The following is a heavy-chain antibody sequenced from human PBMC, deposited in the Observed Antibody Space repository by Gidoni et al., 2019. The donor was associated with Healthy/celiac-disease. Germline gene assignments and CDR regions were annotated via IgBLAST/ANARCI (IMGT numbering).Heavy chain of an antibody. CDR2: IYPGDSDT. CDR1: GYSFTSYW. Sequence: EVQLVQSGAEVKKPGESLKISCKGSGYSFTSYWIGWVRQMPGKGLEWMGIIYPGDSDTRYSPSFQGQVTISADKSISTAYLQWSSLKASDTAMYYCARHYYGFLEWKPATGDYYGMDVWGQGTTVTVSS. J-gene: IGHJ6*02. D-gene: IGHD3-3*01. CDR3: ARHYYGFLEWKPATGDYYGMDV. V-gene: IGHV5-51*01.